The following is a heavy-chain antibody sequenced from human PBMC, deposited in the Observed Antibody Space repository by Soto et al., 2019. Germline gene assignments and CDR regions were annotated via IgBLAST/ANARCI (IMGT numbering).Heavy chain of an antibody. CDR3: AKWEVFVTGHLATQSSLDS. V-gene: IGHV3-23*01. CDR2: VDGSVAAP. Sequence: WGSLRLSCATSGFTFINHAMTWVRQAPGKVPQWVAAVDGSVAAPFYAESVKGRFTISRDNSKNTLYLQMKSLRAEDTAVYFCAKWEVFVTGHLATQSSLDSWGQGTMVTVSA. J-gene: IGHJ4*02. D-gene: IGHD3-9*01. CDR1: GFTFINHA.